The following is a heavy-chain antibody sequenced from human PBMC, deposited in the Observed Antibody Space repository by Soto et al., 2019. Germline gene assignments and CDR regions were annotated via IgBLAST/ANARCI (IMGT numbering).Heavy chain of an antibody. V-gene: IGHV3-74*01. CDR1: GFTFSSYW. J-gene: IGHJ4*02. CDR2: INSDGSST. Sequence: EVQLVESGGGLVQPGGSLRLSCAASGFTFSSYWIHWVCQAPGKGLVWVSRINSDGSSTTYADSVKGRFTISRDNAKNTLYLQMTSLRAEDTAVYYCARVSREVVPAAIDYWGQGTLVTVSS. CDR3: ARVSREVVPAAIDY. D-gene: IGHD2-2*01.